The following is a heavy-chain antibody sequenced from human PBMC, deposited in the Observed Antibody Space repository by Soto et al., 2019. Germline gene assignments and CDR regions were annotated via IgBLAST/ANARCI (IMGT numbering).Heavy chain of an antibody. V-gene: IGHV3-30-3*01. Sequence: GGSLRLSCAASGFTFSSYAMHWVRQAPGKGLEWVAVISYDGSNKYYADSVKGRFTISRDNSKNTLYLQMNSLRAEDTAVYYCARDGMATPNSANYYYYYGMDVWGQGTTVTVSS. D-gene: IGHD5-12*01. CDR2: ISYDGSNK. CDR1: GFTFSSYA. CDR3: ARDGMATPNSANYYYYYGMDV. J-gene: IGHJ6*02.